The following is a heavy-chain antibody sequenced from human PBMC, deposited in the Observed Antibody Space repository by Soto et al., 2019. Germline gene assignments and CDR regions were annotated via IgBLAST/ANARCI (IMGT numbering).Heavy chain of an antibody. CDR3: AREPPYPSYCSSTSCYGDYFDY. CDR2: IYYSGST. J-gene: IGHJ4*02. D-gene: IGHD2-2*01. CDR1: GGSISSYY. Sequence: LSLTCTVSGGSISSYYWSWIRQPPGKGLEFIGYIYYSGSTNYNPSLKSRVTISVDTSKNQFSLKLSSVTAADTAVYYCAREPPYPSYCSSTSCYGDYFDYWGQGTLVTVSS. V-gene: IGHV4-59*01.